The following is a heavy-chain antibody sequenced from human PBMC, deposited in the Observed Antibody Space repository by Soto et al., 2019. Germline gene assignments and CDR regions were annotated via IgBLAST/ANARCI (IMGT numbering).Heavy chain of an antibody. J-gene: IGHJ4*02. Sequence: SETLSLTCDVSGASITTYYWSWIRQAPGKGLEWIGNVYHTGSTDYNSSLRSRVTISVDTSKNQFSLNMNSVTAADTAVYYRARRLFGSGWTLDSWGQGALVTVSS. V-gene: IGHV4-59*13. D-gene: IGHD6-19*01. CDR1: GASITTYY. CDR2: VYHTGST. CDR3: ARRLFGSGWTLDS.